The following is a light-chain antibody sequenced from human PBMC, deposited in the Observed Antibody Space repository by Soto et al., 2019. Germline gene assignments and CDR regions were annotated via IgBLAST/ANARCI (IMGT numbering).Light chain of an antibody. CDR3: QQRSNWPLT. V-gene: IGKV3-11*01. Sequence: EIVLTQSPATLSLSPGERATLSCRASQSVSTYLAWYQQKPGQAPRLIIYEASNRATGIPARFSGSGSGTDFTLTISSLEPEDFAVYYCQQRSNWPLTFGGGTQVEIK. J-gene: IGKJ4*01. CDR1: QSVSTY. CDR2: EAS.